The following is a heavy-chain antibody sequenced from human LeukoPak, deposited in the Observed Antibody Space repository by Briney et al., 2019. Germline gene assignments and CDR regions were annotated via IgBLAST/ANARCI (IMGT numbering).Heavy chain of an antibody. V-gene: IGHV4-34*01. J-gene: IGHJ4*02. Sequence: PSETLSLTCAVYGGSFSGYYWSWIRQPPGKGLEWIGEINHSGSTNYNPSLKSRVTISVDTYKNQFSLKLSSVTAADTAVYYCARRYSSGWYGYWGQGTLVTVSS. CDR3: ARRYSSGWYGY. D-gene: IGHD6-19*01. CDR1: GGSFSGYY. CDR2: INHSGST.